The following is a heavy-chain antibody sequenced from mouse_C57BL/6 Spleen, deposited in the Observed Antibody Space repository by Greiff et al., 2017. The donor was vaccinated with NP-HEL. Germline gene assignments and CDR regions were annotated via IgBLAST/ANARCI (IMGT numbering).Heavy chain of an antibody. CDR2: INPSNGGT. J-gene: IGHJ2*01. Sequence: QVQLKQSGTELVKPGASVKLSCKASGYTFTSYWMHWVKQRPGQGLEWIGNINPSNGGTNYNEKFKSKATLTVDKSSSTAYMQLSSLTSEDSAVYYCARSHYYGSSPDYWGQGTTLTVSS. CDR1: GYTFTSYW. CDR3: ARSHYYGSSPDY. V-gene: IGHV1-53*01. D-gene: IGHD1-1*01.